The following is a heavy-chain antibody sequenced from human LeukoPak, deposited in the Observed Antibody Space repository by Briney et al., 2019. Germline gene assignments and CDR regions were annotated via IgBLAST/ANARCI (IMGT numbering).Heavy chain of an antibody. V-gene: IGHV3-53*01. J-gene: IGHJ4*02. CDR3: AKDQLYSSGLYYFDY. Sequence: GGSLRLSCAASGFTVRSNHMSWVRQAPGKGLEWISVIYSGGSTSHADSVKGRFTISRDNSKNTLYLQMNSLRAEDTAVYYCAKDQLYSSGLYYFDYWGQGTLVTVSS. CDR2: IYSGGST. D-gene: IGHD6-19*01. CDR1: GFTVRSNH.